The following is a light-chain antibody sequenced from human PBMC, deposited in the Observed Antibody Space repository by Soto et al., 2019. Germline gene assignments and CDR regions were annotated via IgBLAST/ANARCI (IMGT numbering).Light chain of an antibody. V-gene: IGLV2-14*01. CDR3: SSFTSINTWV. CDR2: EVS. J-gene: IGLJ3*02. CDR1: SSDVGGYNY. Sequence: QSALTQPASVSGSPGQSSTISCTGTSSDVGGYNYVSWYQKHPGKAPKLMIYEVSNRPSGVSNRFSGSKSGNTASLPISGLQAEDEADYYCSSFTSINTWVFGGGTKLTVL.